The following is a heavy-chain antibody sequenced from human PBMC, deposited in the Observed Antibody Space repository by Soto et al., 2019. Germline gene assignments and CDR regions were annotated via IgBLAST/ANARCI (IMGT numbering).Heavy chain of an antibody. CDR1: GFNLSHPW. D-gene: IGHD3-9*01. V-gene: IGHV3-15*01. CDR3: TTGIYYDILTGYHNVGY. Sequence: GGSLRLSCVASGFNLSHPWMTWVRQAAGKGLEWVGRIKSKTDGGTADYAAPVKGRATISRDDSKNTVYLQMNSLKTEYTAVYYCTTGIYYDILTGYHNVGYWGQGALVTVSS. J-gene: IGHJ4*02. CDR2: IKSKTDGGTA.